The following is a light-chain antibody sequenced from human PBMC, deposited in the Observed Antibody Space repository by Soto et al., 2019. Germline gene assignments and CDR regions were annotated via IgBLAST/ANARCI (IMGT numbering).Light chain of an antibody. CDR2: DVS. V-gene: IGLV2-14*01. J-gene: IGLJ2*01. CDR3: SSNRTGSTV. Sequence: QSALTQPASVSGSPGQSITISCTGTSSDVGGYDYVSWYQQHPGKAPKLMIFDVSYRPSGVSNRFSGSKSGNTASLTISGLQAEDEADYYCSSNRTGSTVFGGGTKVTVL. CDR1: SSDVGGYDY.